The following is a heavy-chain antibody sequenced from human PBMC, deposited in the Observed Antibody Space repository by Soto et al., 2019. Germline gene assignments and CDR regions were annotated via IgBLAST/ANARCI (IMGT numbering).Heavy chain of an antibody. CDR1: GFSLSTSGVG. V-gene: IGHV2-5*02. CDR3: AYLPCSGGSCYWFSYSGMDV. CDR2: IYWDDDK. D-gene: IGHD2-15*01. Sequence: QITLKESGPTLVKPTQTLTLTCTFSGFSLSTSGVGVAWIRQPPGKALEWLALIYWDDDKRYRPSLETRLTVTKDTSKNLVVLSMTHTAAVDTATYYCAYLPCSGGSCYWFSYSGMDVWGQGPTVTVSS. J-gene: IGHJ6*02.